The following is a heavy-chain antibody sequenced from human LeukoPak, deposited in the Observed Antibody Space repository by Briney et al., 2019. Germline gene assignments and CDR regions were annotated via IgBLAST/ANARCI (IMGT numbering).Heavy chain of an antibody. D-gene: IGHD1-26*01. J-gene: IGHJ5*02. CDR2: IIPILGIA. CDR1: AGTFSSYA. Sequence: VASVKVSCKASAGTFSSYAISWVRQAPGQGLEWMGRIIPILGIANYAQKFQGRVTIPADKSTSTAYMELSSLRSEDTAVYYCARGTYSGSYYPINWFDPWGQGTLVTVSS. CDR3: ARGTYSGSYYPINWFDP. V-gene: IGHV1-69*04.